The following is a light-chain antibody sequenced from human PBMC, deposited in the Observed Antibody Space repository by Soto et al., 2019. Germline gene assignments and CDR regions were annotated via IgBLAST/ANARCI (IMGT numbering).Light chain of an antibody. V-gene: IGKV3-20*01. CDR1: QSVGTR. CDR2: GAS. J-gene: IGKJ1*01. CDR3: QQYGSSGT. Sequence: IVLTQSPDTLSFSPGERATLSCRASQSVGTRLAWYQHKTGQAPSLLMSGASSRATGIPDRFSGSGSEADFTLTISGLEPEDFAVYYCQQYGSSGTFGQGTKVDIK.